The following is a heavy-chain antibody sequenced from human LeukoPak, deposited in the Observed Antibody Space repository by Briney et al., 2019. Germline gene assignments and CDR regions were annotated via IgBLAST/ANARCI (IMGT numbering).Heavy chain of an antibody. CDR3: AREPPLTYYYDSSGYYEY. CDR2: IYTSGST. CDR1: GGSISSGSYY. D-gene: IGHD3-22*01. V-gene: IGHV4-61*02. J-gene: IGHJ4*02. Sequence: SETLSLTCTVSGGSISSGSYYWSWIRQPAGKGLEWIGRIYTSGSTNYNPSLKSRVTISVDTSKNQFSLKLSSVTAADTAVYYCAREPPLTYYYDSSGYYEYWGQGTLVTVSS.